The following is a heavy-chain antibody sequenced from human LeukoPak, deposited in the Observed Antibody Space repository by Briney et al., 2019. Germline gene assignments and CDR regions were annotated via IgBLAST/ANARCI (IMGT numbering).Heavy chain of an antibody. V-gene: IGHV1-18*01. CDR3: ARDGSGSAFDAFDI. CDR1: GYTFTSYG. Sequence: ASVKVSCKASGYTFTSYGITWVRQAPGQGLEWMGWISVYNGNTNYAQKLQGRVTMTTDTSTSTAYMELRSLRSDDTAVYYCARDGSGSAFDAFDIWGQGTMVTVSS. J-gene: IGHJ3*02. CDR2: ISVYNGNT. D-gene: IGHD3-10*01.